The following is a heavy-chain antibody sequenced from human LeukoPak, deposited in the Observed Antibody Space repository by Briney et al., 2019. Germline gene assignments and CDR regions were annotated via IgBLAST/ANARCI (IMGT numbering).Heavy chain of an antibody. Sequence: GGSLRLSCAASGFTVSSNYMSWVRQAPGKGLEGVSVIYSGGSTYYADSVKGRFTISRDNSKNTLYLQMNSLRAEDTAVYYCASHSPYGDYVGYWGQGTWSPSPQ. J-gene: IGHJ4*02. CDR2: IYSGGST. V-gene: IGHV3-53*01. CDR1: GFTVSSNY. D-gene: IGHD4-17*01. CDR3: ASHSPYGDYVGY.